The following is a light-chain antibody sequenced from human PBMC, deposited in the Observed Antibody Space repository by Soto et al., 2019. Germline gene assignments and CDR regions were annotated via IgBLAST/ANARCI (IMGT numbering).Light chain of an antibody. J-gene: IGKJ1*01. CDR3: EHYNDAPWT. Sequence: DIQMTQSPSSLSASVGDRVTITCRASQGISNYLAWYQQKPGKVPKLLIYAASTLQSGVPSRFGGSGSGTDFTLTISSLQPEDVATYYCEHYNDAPWTFGPGIKVEIK. V-gene: IGKV1-27*01. CDR1: QGISNY. CDR2: AAS.